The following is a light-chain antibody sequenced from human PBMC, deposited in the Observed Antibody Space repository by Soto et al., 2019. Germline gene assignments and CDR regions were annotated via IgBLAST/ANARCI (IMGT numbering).Light chain of an antibody. V-gene: IGKV1-9*01. J-gene: IGKJ4*01. CDR1: QDISSY. Sequence: DIQLTQSPSFLSASVGDRVTVTCRASQDISSYLGWYQQKPGKPPKLLIYAASTLHSGVPSRFSGSGSGTEFTLTISSLQPEDFATYYCQQLNSYPRTFGGGTKVEIK. CDR2: AAS. CDR3: QQLNSYPRT.